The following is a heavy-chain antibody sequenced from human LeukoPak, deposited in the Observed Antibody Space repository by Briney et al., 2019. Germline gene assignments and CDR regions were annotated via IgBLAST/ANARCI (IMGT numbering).Heavy chain of an antibody. CDR1: GGSISSSNW. J-gene: IGHJ3*02. V-gene: IGHV4-4*02. Sequence: SETLSLTCAVSGGSISSSNWWSWVRHPPGKGLEWIGEIYHSGSTNYNPSLKRRVTISVDKSKNQFSLKLSSVTAADTAVYYCARDADSGSYYRAFDIWGQGTMVTVSS. CDR3: ARDADSGSYYRAFDI. CDR2: IYHSGST. D-gene: IGHD1-26*01.